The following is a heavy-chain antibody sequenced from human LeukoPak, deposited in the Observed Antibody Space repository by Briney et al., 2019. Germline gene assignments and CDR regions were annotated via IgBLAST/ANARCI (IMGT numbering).Heavy chain of an antibody. V-gene: IGHV3-73*01. J-gene: IGHJ4*02. Sequence: PGGSLRLSCAASGFTFSGSAMHWVRQASGKGLEWVGRIRSKTNSYATAYAASVKGRFTISRDDSKNTAYLQMNSLKTEDAAVYYCSANYCSGTNCYYYGAQGPLVTVSS. CDR2: IRSKTNSYAT. CDR3: SANYCSGTNCYYY. CDR1: GFTFSGSA. D-gene: IGHD2-15*01.